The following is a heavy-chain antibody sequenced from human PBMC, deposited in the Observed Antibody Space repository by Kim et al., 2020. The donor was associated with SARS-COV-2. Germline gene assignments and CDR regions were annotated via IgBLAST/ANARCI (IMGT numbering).Heavy chain of an antibody. CDR3: AGVWTTD. Sequence: SETLSLTCTVSGYSISSGYYWGWIRQPPGKGLEWIGSIYHSGSTYYNPSLKSRVTISVDTSKNQFSLKLSSVTAADTAVYYCAGVWTTDWGQGTLVTVSS. V-gene: IGHV4-38-2*02. CDR1: GYSISSGYY. J-gene: IGHJ4*02. CDR2: IYHSGST. D-gene: IGHD2-21*01.